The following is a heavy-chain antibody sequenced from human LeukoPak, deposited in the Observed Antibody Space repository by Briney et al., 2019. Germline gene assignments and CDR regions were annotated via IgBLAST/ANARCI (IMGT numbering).Heavy chain of an antibody. CDR3: AREYSAFDY. V-gene: IGHV4-61*01. Sequence: SETLSLTCSVSGGSISGYSNYKWSWIRQPPGKGLEWIGYIYYHGSTNYNPSLKGRVTFSVDTSKNQFSLKLTSVTAADTAVYYCAREYSAFDYWGQGTLVTVSS. J-gene: IGHJ4*02. D-gene: IGHD6-13*01. CDR2: IYYHGST. CDR1: GGSISGYSNYK.